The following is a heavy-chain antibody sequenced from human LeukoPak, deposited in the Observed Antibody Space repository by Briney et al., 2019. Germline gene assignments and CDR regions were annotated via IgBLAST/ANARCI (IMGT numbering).Heavy chain of an antibody. CDR1: GGSISSYY. V-gene: IGHV4-4*07. CDR2: IYTSGST. CDR3: AREPGYCSSTSCFTYYYYMDV. Sequence: PSETLSLTSTVSGGSISSYYWSWIRQPAGKGLEWIGRIYTSGSTNYNPYLKSRVTMSVDTSKNQFSLKLSSVTAADTAVYYCAREPGYCSSTSCFTYYYYMDVWGKGTTVTVSS. J-gene: IGHJ6*03. D-gene: IGHD2-2*02.